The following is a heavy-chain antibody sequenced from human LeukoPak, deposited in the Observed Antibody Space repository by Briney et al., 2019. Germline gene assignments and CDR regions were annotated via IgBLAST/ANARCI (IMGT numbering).Heavy chain of an antibody. Sequence: SETLSLTCTVSGVSISSYYWSWIRQPPGKGLEWIGYIYYSGSTNYNPSLKSRVTISVDTSKNQFSLKLSSVTAADTAVYYCARAYGSTYCSGGSCYPVYYMDVWGKGTTVTVSS. D-gene: IGHD2-15*01. J-gene: IGHJ6*03. CDR2: IYYSGST. CDR3: ARAYGSTYCSGGSCYPVYYMDV. V-gene: IGHV4-59*01. CDR1: GVSISSYY.